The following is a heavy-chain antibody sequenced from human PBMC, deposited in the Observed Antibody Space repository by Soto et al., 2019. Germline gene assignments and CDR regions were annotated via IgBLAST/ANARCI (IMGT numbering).Heavy chain of an antibody. CDR2: ISSSSSYI. CDR1: GFTFSSYS. D-gene: IGHD5-12*01. CDR3: ARDFVFSGNSGYESNY. Sequence: GGSLRLSCAASGFTFSSYSMNWVRQAPGKGLEWVSSISSSSSYIYYADSVKGRFTISRDNAKNSLYLQMNSLRAEDTAVYYCARDFVFSGNSGYESNYWGQGTLVTVSS. J-gene: IGHJ4*02. V-gene: IGHV3-21*01.